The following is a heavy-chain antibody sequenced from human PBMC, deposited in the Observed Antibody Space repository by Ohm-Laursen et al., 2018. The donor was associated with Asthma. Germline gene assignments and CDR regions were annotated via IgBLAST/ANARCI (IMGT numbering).Heavy chain of an antibody. CDR1: GFTVSTNH. CDR3: ARSLSGYATFWDY. Sequence: GSLRLSCAASGFTVSTNHMSWVRQAPGKGLEWVSLIHSGGNTYYADSVKGRFTISRDNSKNTLYLQLNSLRADDTAIYYCARSLSGYATFWDYWGQGTLVTVSS. CDR2: IHSGGNT. J-gene: IGHJ4*02. V-gene: IGHV3-53*01. D-gene: IGHD2-2*01.